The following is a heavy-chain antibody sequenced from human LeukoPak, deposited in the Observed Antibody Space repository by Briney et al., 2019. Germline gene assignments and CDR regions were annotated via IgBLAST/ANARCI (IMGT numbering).Heavy chain of an antibody. J-gene: IGHJ3*02. D-gene: IGHD6-13*01. CDR2: INPNSGGT. Sequence: ASVKVSCKASGYTFSDYYIHWVRQAPGQGLEWMGWINPNSGGTNYAQKFQGRVTMTRDTSISTAYMELSRLRSDDTAVYYCARVKKRYSSSWRNDAFDIWGQGTMVTVSS. CDR1: GYTFSDYY. V-gene: IGHV1-2*02. CDR3: ARVKKRYSSSWRNDAFDI.